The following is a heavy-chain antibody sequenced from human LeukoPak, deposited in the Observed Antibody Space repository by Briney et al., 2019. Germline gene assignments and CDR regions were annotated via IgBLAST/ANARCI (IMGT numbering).Heavy chain of an antibody. CDR1: GFTFSSYA. CDR2: ISYDGSNK. Sequence: PGGSLRLSCSASGFTFSSYAMHWVRQAPGKGLEWVAVISYDGSNKYYADSVKGRFTISRDNSKNTLCLQMNSLRAEDTAVYYCARDGLGSGILWLDVWGQGTTVTVSS. J-gene: IGHJ6*02. D-gene: IGHD3-10*01. CDR3: ARDGLGSGILWLDV. V-gene: IGHV3-30-3*01.